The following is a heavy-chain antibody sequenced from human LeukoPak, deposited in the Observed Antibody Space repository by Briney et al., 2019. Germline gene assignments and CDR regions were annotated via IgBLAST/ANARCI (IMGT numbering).Heavy chain of an antibody. V-gene: IGHV4-59*01. CDR1: GGSISSYY. Sequence: SETLSLTCTVSGGSISSYYWSWTRQPPGKGLEWIGYIYYSGSTNYNPPLKSRVTISVDTSKNQFSLKLSSVTAADTAVYYCARVKSPYGSGSYYTRVNWFDPWGQGTLVTVSS. D-gene: IGHD3-10*01. J-gene: IGHJ5*02. CDR2: IYYSGST. CDR3: ARVKSPYGSGSYYTRVNWFDP.